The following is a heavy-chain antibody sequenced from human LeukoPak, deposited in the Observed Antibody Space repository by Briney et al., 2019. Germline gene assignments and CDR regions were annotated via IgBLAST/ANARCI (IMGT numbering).Heavy chain of an antibody. V-gene: IGHV3-64*02. CDR3: ARVSGWYWFDN. Sequence: GGSLRLSCAASGFTFGTYAMHWVRQAPGKGLEYVSAISSNGRITYYADSVKGRFTISRDNSKNIPYLQMGSLRTEDTAVYYRARVSGWYWFDNWGQGTLVTVSS. CDR1: GFTFGTYA. J-gene: IGHJ4*02. CDR2: ISSNGRIT. D-gene: IGHD6-19*01.